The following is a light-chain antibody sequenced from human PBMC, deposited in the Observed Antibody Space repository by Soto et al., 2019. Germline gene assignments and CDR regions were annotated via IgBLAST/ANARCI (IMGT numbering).Light chain of an antibody. V-gene: IGLV2-11*01. CDR2: DVS. CDR1: SSDVGGYNY. CDR3: CSYAGSPRYV. Sequence: QSVLTQPRSVSGSPGRSVTISCTGTSSDVGGYNYVSWYQQHPGKAPKVMIYDVSERPSGVPDRFSGSKSGNTASLTISGLQAEDEADYYCCSYAGSPRYVLGTGTKLTVL. J-gene: IGLJ1*01.